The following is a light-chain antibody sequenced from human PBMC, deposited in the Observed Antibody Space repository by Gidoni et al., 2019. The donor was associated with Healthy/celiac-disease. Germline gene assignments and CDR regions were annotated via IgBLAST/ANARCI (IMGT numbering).Light chain of an antibody. V-gene: IGKV3-15*01. CDR2: GAS. CDR3: QQYNNWPYI. Sequence: EIVMTQSPATLSVSPGERATLSCRASQSVSSNLAWYQQKPGQAPRPLSYGASTRATGIPARFSGSGSGTEFTLTISSLQSEDFAVYYCQQYNNWPYIFGQGTKLEIK. CDR1: QSVSSN. J-gene: IGKJ2*01.